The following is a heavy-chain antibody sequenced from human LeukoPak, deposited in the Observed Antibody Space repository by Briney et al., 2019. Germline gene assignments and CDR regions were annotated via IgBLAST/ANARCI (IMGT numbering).Heavy chain of an antibody. Sequence: PGGSLRLSCAASGFTFSSYAMSWVRQAPGKGLEWVSAISGSGGSTYYADSVKGRFTISRDNSENRLYLQMNSLRAEDTAVYYCAKTSVATGNFAYWGQGTLVTVSS. J-gene: IGHJ4*02. CDR2: ISGSGGST. CDR3: AKTSVATGNFAY. D-gene: IGHD5-12*01. CDR1: GFTFSSYA. V-gene: IGHV3-23*01.